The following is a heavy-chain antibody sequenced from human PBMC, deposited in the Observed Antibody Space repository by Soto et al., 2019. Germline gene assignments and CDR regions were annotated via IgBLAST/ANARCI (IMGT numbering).Heavy chain of an antibody. J-gene: IGHJ4*02. Sequence: GPTLVNPTQTLTLTCTVSGFSLTTRVITVGWIRQPPGKAPEWLALGYEYSPSLQDRIAVTKDTSENQAVLTMTNMDPVDTATYYCTLRHDSSRGPIYWGQGILVTVSS. V-gene: IGHV2-5*01. CDR3: TLRHDSSRGPIY. CDR2: GYE. D-gene: IGHD2-2*01. CDR1: GFSLTTRVIT.